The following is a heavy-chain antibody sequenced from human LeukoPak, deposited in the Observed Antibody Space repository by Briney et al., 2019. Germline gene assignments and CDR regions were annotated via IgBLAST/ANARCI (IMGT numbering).Heavy chain of an antibody. D-gene: IGHD3-3*01. Sequence: GGSLRLSRAASGFTFSSYCMTWVRQAPGKGLEWVSSISSSSSYIYYADSVKGRFTISRDNAKNSLYLQMNSLRAEDTAVYYCARVITIFGVVMDMWGQGTLVTVSS. CDR3: ARVITIFGVVMDM. J-gene: IGHJ4*02. CDR1: GFTFSSYC. CDR2: ISSSSSYI. V-gene: IGHV3-21*01.